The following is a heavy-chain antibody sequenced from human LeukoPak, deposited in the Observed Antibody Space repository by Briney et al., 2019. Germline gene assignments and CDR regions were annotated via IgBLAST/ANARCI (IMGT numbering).Heavy chain of an antibody. V-gene: IGHV4-4*09. Sequence: SETLSLTCTVSGGSISSYYWSWIRQPPGKGLEWIGYIYTSGSTNYNPSLKSRVTISVDTSKNQFSLKLSSVTAADTAVYYCARHRGYSYNWFDPWGQGTLVTVYS. CDR1: GGSISSYY. J-gene: IGHJ5*02. CDR3: ARHRGYSYNWFDP. CDR2: IYTSGST. D-gene: IGHD5-18*01.